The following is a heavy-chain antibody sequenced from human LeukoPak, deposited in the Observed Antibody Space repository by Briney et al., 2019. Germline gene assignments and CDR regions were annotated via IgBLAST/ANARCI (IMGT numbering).Heavy chain of an antibody. D-gene: IGHD3-22*01. CDR3: AKSPIGYYDSSGYYYDPMIFDY. CDR1: GFTVSSNY. J-gene: IGHJ4*02. CDR2: IYSGGST. V-gene: IGHV3-53*01. Sequence: GGSLRLSCAASGFTVSSNYMSWVRQAPGKGLEWVSVIYSGGSTYYADSVKGRFTISRDNSKNTLYLQMNSLRAEDTAVYYCAKSPIGYYDSSGYYYDPMIFDYWGQGTLVTVSS.